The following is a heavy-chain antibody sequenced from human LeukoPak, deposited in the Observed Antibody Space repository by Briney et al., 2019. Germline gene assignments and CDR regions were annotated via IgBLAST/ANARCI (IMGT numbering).Heavy chain of an antibody. J-gene: IGHJ4*02. V-gene: IGHV3-48*03. Sequence: GGSLRLSCAASGFAFSSYEMNWVRQAPGKGLEWVSYISSSGSTIYYADSVKGRFTVSRDNAKNSLYLQMNSLRAEDTAVYYCANGAAAGTPTMGDYWGQGTLVTVSS. CDR1: GFAFSSYE. CDR2: ISSSGSTI. D-gene: IGHD6-13*01. CDR3: ANGAAAGTPTMGDY.